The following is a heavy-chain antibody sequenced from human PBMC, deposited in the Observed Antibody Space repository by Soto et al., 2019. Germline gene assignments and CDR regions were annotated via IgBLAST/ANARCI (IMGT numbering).Heavy chain of an antibody. D-gene: IGHD1-26*01. CDR1: RLTFCSYA. J-gene: IGHJ6*02. V-gene: IGHV3-23*01. CDR3: ARDRRYSGSYYYYYGMEF. CDR2: ISGDGYSK. Sequence: GGSLRLSCAASRLTFCSYAMNWFRQAPGKGLEWVAGISGDGYSKYYADSVKGRFTIARDNAKNSLYLQMNSLRDEDTAVYYCARDRRYSGSYYYYYGMEFWGQGTTVNVSS.